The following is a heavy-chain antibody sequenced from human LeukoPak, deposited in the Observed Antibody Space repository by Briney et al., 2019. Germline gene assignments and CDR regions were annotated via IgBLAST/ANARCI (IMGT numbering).Heavy chain of an antibody. CDR1: GGTFSSYA. D-gene: IGHD3-16*01. J-gene: IGHJ4*01. CDR2: INPNSGAT. CDR3: ARGRRILGGPENAGDFFGF. Sequence: ASGKVSCKASGGTFSSYAISWVRQAPGQGLKWMGWINPNSGATHYAQSFQARVTRTRDTSIASSYMELTGLESDDTAVYYCARGRRILGGPENAGDFFGFWGQGSLVTVSS. V-gene: IGHV1-2*02.